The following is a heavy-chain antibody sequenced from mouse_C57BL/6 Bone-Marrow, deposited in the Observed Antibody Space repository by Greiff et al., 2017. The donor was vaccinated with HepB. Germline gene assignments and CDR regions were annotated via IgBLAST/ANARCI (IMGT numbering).Heavy chain of an antibody. V-gene: IGHV1-52*01. Sequence: QVQLQQPGAELVRPGSSVKLSCKASGYTFTSYWMHWVKQRPIQGLEWIGNIDPSDSETHYNQKFKDKATLTVDKSSSTAYMQFSSLTSEDSAVYYCARSGLYDGYCYYAMDYWGQGTSVTVSS. CDR2: IDPSDSET. J-gene: IGHJ4*01. CDR1: GYTFTSYW. D-gene: IGHD2-3*01. CDR3: ARSGLYDGYCYYAMDY.